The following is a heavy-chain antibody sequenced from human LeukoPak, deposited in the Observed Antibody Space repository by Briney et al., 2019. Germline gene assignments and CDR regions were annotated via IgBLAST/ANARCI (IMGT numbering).Heavy chain of an antibody. CDR3: ARGRYQLSP. V-gene: IGHV4-59*01. J-gene: IGHJ5*02. Sequence: SETLSLTCTVSNGSINTYYWRWIRQPPGKGLEWIGYIYYSGSTNYNPSLKSRVTISVDTSKNQFSLKLSSVTAADTAVYYCARGRYQLSPWGQGTLVAVSS. CDR2: IYYSGST. D-gene: IGHD2-2*01. CDR1: NGSINTYY.